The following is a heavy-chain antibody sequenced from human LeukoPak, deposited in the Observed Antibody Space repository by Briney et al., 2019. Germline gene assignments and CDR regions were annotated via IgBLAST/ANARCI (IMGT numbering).Heavy chain of an antibody. V-gene: IGHV3-30*14. CDR1: GFTFSSYA. CDR3: ARDVGAAQYYYYGMDV. CDR2: ISYDGSNK. Sequence: GRSLRLSCAASGFTFSSYAMHWVRQAPGKGLEWVAVISYDGSNKYYADSVKGRFTISRDNSKNTLYLQMNSLRAEDTAVYYCARDVGAAQYYYYGMDVWGQGTTVTVSS. D-gene: IGHD6-13*01. J-gene: IGHJ6*02.